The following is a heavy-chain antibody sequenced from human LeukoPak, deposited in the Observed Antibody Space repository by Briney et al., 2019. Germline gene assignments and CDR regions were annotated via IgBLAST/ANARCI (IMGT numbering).Heavy chain of an antibody. CDR1: GYTFTSYG. J-gene: IGHJ4*02. CDR2: ISAYNGNT. Sequence: ASVKASCKASGYTFTSYGISWVLQAPGQGLEWMGWISAYNGNTNYAQKLQGRVTMTTDTSTSTAYMELRSLRSDDTAVYYCARDRTYDTSGYSLYWGQGTLVTVSS. V-gene: IGHV1-18*01. CDR3: ARDRTYDTSGYSLY. D-gene: IGHD3-22*01.